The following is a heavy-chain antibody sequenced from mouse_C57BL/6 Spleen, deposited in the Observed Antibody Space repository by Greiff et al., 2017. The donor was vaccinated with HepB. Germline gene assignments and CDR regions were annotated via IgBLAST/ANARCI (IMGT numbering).Heavy chain of an antibody. CDR2: IDPSDSET. Sequence: QVQLKQPGAELVRPGSSVKLSCKASGYTFTSYWMHWVKQRPIQGLEWIGNIDPSDSETHYNQKFKDKATLTVDKSSSTAYMQLSSLTSEDSAVYYCAKRGLYYGSSYGYFDVWGTGTTVTVSS. J-gene: IGHJ1*03. D-gene: IGHD1-1*01. CDR3: AKRGLYYGSSYGYFDV. CDR1: GYTFTSYW. V-gene: IGHV1-52*01.